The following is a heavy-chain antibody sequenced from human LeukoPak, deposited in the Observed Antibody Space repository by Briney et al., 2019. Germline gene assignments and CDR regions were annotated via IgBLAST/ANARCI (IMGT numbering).Heavy chain of an antibody. D-gene: IGHD6-13*01. CDR1: GFTFRNSD. CDR2: IQADGGNK. CDR3: ARGYLNSSSWYYYYYYYMDV. J-gene: IGHJ6*03. Sequence: GGSLRLSCAASGFTFRNSDMHWVRQAPGKGPEWVAFIQADGGNKYYADSVKGRFTISRDNSKNTLYLQMNSLRAEDTAVYYCARGYLNSSSWYYYYYYYMDVWGKGTTVTVSS. V-gene: IGHV3-30*02.